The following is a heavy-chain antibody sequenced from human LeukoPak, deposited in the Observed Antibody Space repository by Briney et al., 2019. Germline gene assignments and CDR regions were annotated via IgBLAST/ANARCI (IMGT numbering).Heavy chain of an antibody. CDR3: ARAPFSRYYDSSEDDAFDI. D-gene: IGHD3-22*01. V-gene: IGHV4-59*01. CDR1: GGSISSYY. J-gene: IGHJ3*02. Sequence: SETLFLTCTVSGGSISSYYWSWIRQPPGKGLEWIGYIYYSGSTNYNPSLKSRVTISVDTSKNQFSLKLSSVTAADTAVYYCARAPFSRYYDSSEDDAFDIWGQGTMVTVSS. CDR2: IYYSGST.